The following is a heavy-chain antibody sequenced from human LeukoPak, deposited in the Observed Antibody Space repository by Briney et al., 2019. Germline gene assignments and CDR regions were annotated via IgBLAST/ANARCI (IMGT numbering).Heavy chain of an antibody. D-gene: IGHD3-22*01. CDR3: ARGSGYYYYYYYMDV. Sequence: ASVKVSCKASGYTFTSYVNWVRQATGQGLESMGWMNPNSGSTGYAQKFQGRVTITRNTSISTAYMELSSLRSEDTAVYYCARGSGYYYYYYYMDVWGKGTTVTVSS. CDR2: MNPNSGST. J-gene: IGHJ6*03. V-gene: IGHV1-8*03. CDR1: GYTFTSYV.